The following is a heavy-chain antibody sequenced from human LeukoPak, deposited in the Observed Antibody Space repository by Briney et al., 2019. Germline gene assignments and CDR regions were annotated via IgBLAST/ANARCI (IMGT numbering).Heavy chain of an antibody. CDR2: KCFDGTHE. Sequence: AGGSLRLSCAASGLTFSRYGMHWVRHAPAKGLEWVALKCFDGTHENYGDSVNGRFTISRDNSKNTVYVEMSSLRAEDTAIYYCARVRDSRDSDAFDTWGQGTMVTISS. CDR1: GLTFSRYG. D-gene: IGHD6-13*01. J-gene: IGHJ3*02. V-gene: IGHV3-33*08. CDR3: ARVRDSRDSDAFDT.